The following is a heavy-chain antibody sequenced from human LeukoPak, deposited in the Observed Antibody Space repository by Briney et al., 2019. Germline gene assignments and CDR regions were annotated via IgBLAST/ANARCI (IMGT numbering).Heavy chain of an antibody. CDR3: ARVRCCSSTNCDSKSAFDI. Sequence: SETLSLTCAVYGVTSSGYYWSWIRQPPGKGLEWIGDINHSGSTKYNPSVKSRVTISVDTSKNQFSLKLSSVTAADTAVYYCARVRCCSSTNCDSKSAFDIWGQGKMVTVSS. J-gene: IGHJ3*02. V-gene: IGHV4-34*01. D-gene: IGHD2-2*01. CDR1: GVTSSGYY. CDR2: INHSGST.